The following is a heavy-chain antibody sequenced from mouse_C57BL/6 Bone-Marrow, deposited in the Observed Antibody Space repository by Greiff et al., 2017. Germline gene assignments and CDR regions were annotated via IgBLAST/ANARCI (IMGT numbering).Heavy chain of an antibody. Sequence: QVQLQQPGAELVKPGASVKMSCKASGYTFTSYWITWVKQRPGQGLEWIGDIYPGSGSTNYTEKFKSKATLTVDTTSSTAYMQLSSLPSEDSAVYYCARVSFYYGFTWFAYWGQGTLVTVSA. CDR2: IYPGSGST. CDR3: ARVSFYYGFTWFAY. D-gene: IGHD2-2*01. V-gene: IGHV1-55*01. CDR1: GYTFTSYW. J-gene: IGHJ3*01.